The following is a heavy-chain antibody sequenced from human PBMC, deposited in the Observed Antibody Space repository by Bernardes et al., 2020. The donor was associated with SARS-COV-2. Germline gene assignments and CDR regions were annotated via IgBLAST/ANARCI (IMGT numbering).Heavy chain of an antibody. CDR2: IYHSGSA. J-gene: IGHJ4*02. CDR1: GGSISSGGYS. V-gene: IGHV4-30-2*01. D-gene: IGHD3-10*01. Sequence: SETLSLTCAVSGGSISSGGYSWNWIRQPPGKGLEWIGYIYHSGSAYYSPSLKSRVIMSVDRSKNLFSLKLTSVTAADTAVYYCARVSTTATRGIDYWGQGTLVIVSS. CDR3: ARVSTTATRGIDY.